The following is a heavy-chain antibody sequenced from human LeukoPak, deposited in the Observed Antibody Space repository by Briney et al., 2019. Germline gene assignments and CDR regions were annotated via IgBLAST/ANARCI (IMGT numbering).Heavy chain of an antibody. D-gene: IGHD2-2*01. J-gene: IGHJ6*02. V-gene: IGHV1-2*02. CDR3: ARAFGRVVVPAAPWYYYGMDV. CDR1: GYTFTGYY. Sequence: ASVKVSCKASGYTFTGYYMHWVRQAPGQGLEWMGWINPNSGGTNYAQKFQGRVTMTRVTSISTAYMELSRLRSDDTAVYYCARAFGRVVVPAAPWYYYGMDVWGQGTTVTVSS. CDR2: INPNSGGT.